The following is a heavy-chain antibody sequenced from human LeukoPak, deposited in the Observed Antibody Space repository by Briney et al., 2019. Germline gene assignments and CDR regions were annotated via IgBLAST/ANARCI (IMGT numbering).Heavy chain of an antibody. CDR2: ISGSGGSA. CDR1: GFTFSSYA. V-gene: IGHV3-23*01. Sequence: GGSLRLSCAASGFTFSSYAMSWVRQAPGKGLEWVSGISGSGGSASYADSVKGRFTISRDNSKNTLYLQMNSLRADDTAVYYCAEDWGGIDYWGQGTLVTVSS. J-gene: IGHJ4*02. D-gene: IGHD7-27*01. CDR3: AEDWGGIDY.